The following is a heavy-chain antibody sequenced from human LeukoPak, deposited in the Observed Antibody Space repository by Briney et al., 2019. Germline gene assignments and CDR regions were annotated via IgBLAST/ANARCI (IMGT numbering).Heavy chain of an antibody. CDR3: SRDYYDSSGYTRDRAFDI. D-gene: IGHD3-22*01. V-gene: IGHV3-49*04. CDR1: GFTFGDFA. CDR2: IRSKAYGGTT. J-gene: IGHJ3*02. Sequence: GGSLRLSCTASGFTFGDFAMSWVRQAPGKGLEWVGFIRSKAYGGTTEFAASVKGRFTISRDDSKSIAHLQTNSLKTEDTAVYYCSRDYYDSSGYTRDRAFDIWGQGTMVTVSS.